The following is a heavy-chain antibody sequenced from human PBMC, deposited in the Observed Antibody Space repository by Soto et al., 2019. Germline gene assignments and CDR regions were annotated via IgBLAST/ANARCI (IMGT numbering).Heavy chain of an antibody. J-gene: IGHJ4*02. CDR3: ARGEYYYGSGSYYNFYY. V-gene: IGHV3-74*01. CDR2: INSDGSST. CDR1: GFTFSSYW. D-gene: IGHD3-10*01. Sequence: GGSLRLSCAASGFTFSSYWMHWVRQAPGKGLVWVSRINSDGSSTSYADSVKGRFTISRDNAKNTLYLQMNSLRAEDTAVYYCARGEYYYGSGSYYNFYYWGQGTLVTVSS.